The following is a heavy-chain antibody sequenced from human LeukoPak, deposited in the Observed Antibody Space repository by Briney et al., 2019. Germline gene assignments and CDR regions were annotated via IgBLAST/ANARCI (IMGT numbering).Heavy chain of an antibody. CDR2: ISGGGGST. V-gene: IGHV3-23*01. D-gene: IGHD3-10*02. Sequence: GGSLRLSCAASGFIFSSYAMSWVRQAPGKGLEWVSSISGGGGSTYYADSVKGRFTISRDNPKNTQYVQMNSLRAEDTAVYYCAKGVYTYGRGAFDYWGQGTLVTVSS. CDR1: GFIFSSYA. J-gene: IGHJ4*02. CDR3: AKGVYTYGRGAFDY.